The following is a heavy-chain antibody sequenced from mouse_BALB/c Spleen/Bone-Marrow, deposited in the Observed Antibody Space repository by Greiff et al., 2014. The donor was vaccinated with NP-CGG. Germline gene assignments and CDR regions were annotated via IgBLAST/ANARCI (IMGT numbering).Heavy chain of an antibody. V-gene: IGHV3-6*02. CDR2: ISYDGTN. CDR3: ARDNLDY. CDR1: GYSITSGYY. Sequence: VQLQQSGPGLVNPSQSLSLTCSVTGYSITSGYYWCWIRQFPGNKLEWMGYISYDGTNNYNPSLRNRISITRVTSKNQFFLGLNSVTTEDTATYYCARDNLDYWGHGTTLTVSS. J-gene: IGHJ2*01.